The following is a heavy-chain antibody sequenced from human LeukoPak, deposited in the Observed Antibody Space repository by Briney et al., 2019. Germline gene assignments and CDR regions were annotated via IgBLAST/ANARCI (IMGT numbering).Heavy chain of an antibody. Sequence: VGSLRLSCAASGITVSSNYMSCVRQAPGQGMELVSVIHRDESTYYADSVKGRFTISRDNTKNTLYLQMNSLSPEDTAVYYCGRCLRNSYGPLVMDGMDVWGPGTTVTVSS. CDR2: IHRDEST. J-gene: IGHJ6*02. CDR3: GRCLRNSYGPLVMDGMDV. CDR1: GITVSSNY. V-gene: IGHV3-66*01. D-gene: IGHD3-22*01.